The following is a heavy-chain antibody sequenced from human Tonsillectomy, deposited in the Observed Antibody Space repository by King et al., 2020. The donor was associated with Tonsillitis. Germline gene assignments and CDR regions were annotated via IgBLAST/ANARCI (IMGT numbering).Heavy chain of an antibody. CDR1: GDSISDSGHF. V-gene: IGHV4-39*01. J-gene: IGHJ6*03. CDR3: VRQGVVAVLTSSPYYYMVV. D-gene: IGHD2-21*02. Sequence: QLQLQESGPGLVKPSETLSVTCTVSGDSISDSGHFWGWIRQPPGKGLEWIVTVHNSGSTYYSPSLQMRVTISVDTSRNQVSLKLRSVSAADTAIYYCVRQGVVAVLTSSPYYYMVVWGKGSAVTV. CDR2: VHNSGST.